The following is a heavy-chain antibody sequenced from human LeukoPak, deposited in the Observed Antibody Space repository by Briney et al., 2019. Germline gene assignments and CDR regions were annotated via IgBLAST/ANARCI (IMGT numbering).Heavy chain of an antibody. V-gene: IGHV4-39*01. CDR1: GGSISDTSDF. CDR3: ARRHRSYDSGGHVIDY. CDR2: LYYSDNTYDNPSVSSGNT. J-gene: IGHJ4*02. D-gene: IGHD3-22*01. Sequence: PSETLSLTCPVSGGSISDTSDFWGWIRQPPGKGLEWIGSLYYSDNTYDNPSVSSGNTYYNPSLKSRVTISVDTSKNQFSLKLSSVTAADTAMYYCARRHRSYDSGGHVIDYWGQGTLVTVSS.